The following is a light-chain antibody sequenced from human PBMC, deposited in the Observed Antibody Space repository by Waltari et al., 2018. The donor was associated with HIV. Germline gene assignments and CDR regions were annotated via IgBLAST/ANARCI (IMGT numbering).Light chain of an antibody. Sequence: DIQMTQSTSTLSAPVGDRVTITCRASQSISSWLAWYQMKPGKAPKLLIYKASSLESGVSSRFSGSGSGTEFTLTISSLQPDDFATYCCQYYNTYSRTFGQGTKVEL. V-gene: IGKV1-5*03. J-gene: IGKJ2*02. CDR1: QSISSW. CDR2: KAS. CDR3: QYYNTYSRT.